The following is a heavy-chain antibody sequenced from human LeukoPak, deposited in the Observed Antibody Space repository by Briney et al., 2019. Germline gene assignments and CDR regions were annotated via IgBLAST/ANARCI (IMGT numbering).Heavy chain of an antibody. V-gene: IGHV4-31*03. J-gene: IGHJ4*02. Sequence: SQTLSLTCTVSGGSISSGGYYWSWIRQHPGKGLEWIGYIYYSGSTYYNPSLKSRVTISVDTSKNQFSLRLTSVTAADTAFYYCARGHRDRRGWYNFDYWGQGTLVTVSS. D-gene: IGHD6-19*01. CDR2: IYYSGST. CDR1: GGSISSGGYY. CDR3: ARGHRDRRGWYNFDY.